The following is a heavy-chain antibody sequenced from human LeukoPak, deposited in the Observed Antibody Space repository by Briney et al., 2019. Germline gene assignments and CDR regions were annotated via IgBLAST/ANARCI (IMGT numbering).Heavy chain of an antibody. D-gene: IGHD1-26*01. CDR3: ARDAGGRTQREGWFDP. CDR2: IKQDGSEK. CDR1: GFTFSSCE. Sequence: GGSLRLSCVVSGFTFSSCEMNWVRQAPGKGLEWVANIKQDGSEKYYVDSVKGRFTISRDNAKNSLYLQMKSLRVEDTGVYYCARDAGGRTQREGWFDPWGQGTLVTVSS. J-gene: IGHJ5*02. V-gene: IGHV3-7*01.